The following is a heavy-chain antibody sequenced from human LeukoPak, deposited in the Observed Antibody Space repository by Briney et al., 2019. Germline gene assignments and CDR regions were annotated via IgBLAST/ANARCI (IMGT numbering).Heavy chain of an antibody. D-gene: IGHD3-9*01. Sequence: GGSLRLSCVASRFTFSSYSMNWVRQAPGKGLEWVSFISSSGDTIYYADSVKGRFTISRDNAKSSLYLQMNTLRVEDTTVYYCTRDLMDYDVSTGLHHYYMDVWGQGTTVTVSS. CDR1: RFTFSSYS. CDR3: TRDLMDYDVSTGLHHYYMDV. V-gene: IGHV3-48*04. CDR2: ISSSGDTI. J-gene: IGHJ6*02.